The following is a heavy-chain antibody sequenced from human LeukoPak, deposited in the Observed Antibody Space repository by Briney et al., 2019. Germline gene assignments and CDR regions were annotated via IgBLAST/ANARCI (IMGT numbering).Heavy chain of an antibody. CDR3: AKDFGKSSSWFDY. J-gene: IGHJ5*01. D-gene: IGHD6-13*01. Sequence: GRSLRLSCAASGFTFDDYAMHWVRQAPGKGLEWVSGISWNSGSIGYGDSVKGRFTISRDNAKNSLYLQINSLRAEDTALYYCAKDFGKSSSWFDYWGQGTTVTVS. CDR1: GFTFDDYA. CDR2: ISWNSGSI. V-gene: IGHV3-9*01.